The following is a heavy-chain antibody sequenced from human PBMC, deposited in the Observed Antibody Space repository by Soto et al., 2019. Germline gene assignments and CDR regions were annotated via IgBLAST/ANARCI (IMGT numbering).Heavy chain of an antibody. V-gene: IGHV4-4*07. D-gene: IGHD3-3*01. CDR3: EGGQRFSAWFDP. J-gene: IGHJ5*02. Sequence: SETPSLTWTVAGGAISGYYGTWIRQSAGGGLEWIGRIYSSGSTNYNPSLKSRATISLDTSMNHFSLRLSSVTAADTAVYDCEGGQRFSAWFDPWGKGTSVLGSS. CDR2: IYSSGST. CDR1: GGAISGYY.